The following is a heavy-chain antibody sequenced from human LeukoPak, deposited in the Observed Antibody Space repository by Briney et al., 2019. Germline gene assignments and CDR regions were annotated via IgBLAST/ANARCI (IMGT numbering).Heavy chain of an antibody. CDR3: ARDFGAQLWFRWFDP. D-gene: IGHD5-18*01. J-gene: IGHJ5*02. CDR2: ISSSGSTI. Sequence: HSGGSLRLSCAASGFTFSSYEMNWVRQAPGKGLEWVSYISSSGSTIYYADSVKGRFTISRDNAKNSLYLQMNSLRAEDTAVYYCARDFGAQLWFRWFDPWGQGTLVTVSS. V-gene: IGHV3-48*03. CDR1: GFTFSSYE.